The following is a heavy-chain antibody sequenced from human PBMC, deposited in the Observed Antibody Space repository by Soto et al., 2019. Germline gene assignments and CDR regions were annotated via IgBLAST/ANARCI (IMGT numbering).Heavy chain of an antibody. CDR1: GFTFDDYG. Sequence: EVQLVESGGGVVRPGGSLRLSCAASGFTFDDYGMSWVRQAPGKGLEWVSGINWNGGSTGYADSVKGRFTISRDNAKNSLYLQMNSFRAEDTALYYCAGLYSSAWYGPGRYWGQGTLVTVSS. J-gene: IGHJ4*02. D-gene: IGHD6-19*01. V-gene: IGHV3-20*04. CDR3: AGLYSSAWYGPGRY. CDR2: INWNGGST.